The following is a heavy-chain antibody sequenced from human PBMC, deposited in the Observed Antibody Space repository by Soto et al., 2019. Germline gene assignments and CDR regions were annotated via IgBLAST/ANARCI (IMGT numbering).Heavy chain of an antibody. Sequence: QVQLVQSGAEEKKPGASVKVSCKASGYTFTSYAMNWVRQAPGQRLEWMGWINAGNGNTKYSQKFQGRVTITRDTSASTAYMELSSLRSEDTAVYYCARGGPPIEYWGQGTLVTVSS. CDR2: INAGNGNT. D-gene: IGHD3-10*01. CDR3: ARGGPPIEY. J-gene: IGHJ4*02. V-gene: IGHV1-3*05. CDR1: GYTFTSYA.